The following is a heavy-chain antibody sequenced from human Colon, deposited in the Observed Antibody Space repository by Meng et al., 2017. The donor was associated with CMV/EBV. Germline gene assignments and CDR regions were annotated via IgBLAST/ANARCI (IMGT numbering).Heavy chain of an antibody. CDR3: ARGSSSTMFGDYYYGMDV. J-gene: IGHJ6*02. Sequence: ASVKVSCKASGYRFTDYYIHWVRQAPGQGLEWMGWINPDSGGTNYSQSFQGRVTMTRDTSISTAYMELSRLRSDDTAVYYCARGSSSTMFGDYYYGMDVWGQGTTVTVSS. V-gene: IGHV1-2*02. D-gene: IGHD3-3*01. CDR2: INPDSGGT. CDR1: GYRFTDYY.